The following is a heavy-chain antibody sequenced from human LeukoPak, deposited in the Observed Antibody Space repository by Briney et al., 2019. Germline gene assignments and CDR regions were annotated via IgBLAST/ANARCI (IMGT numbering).Heavy chain of an antibody. V-gene: IGHV3-30-3*01. CDR3: AREELRSSLGFAP. Sequence: PGGSLRLSCGASGFTFSSYTIHWGRQPPGKGVEGVAGISFDGSNKYYADSVKRRFPISRANSKNTLYLQMNSLRAEDTAVYYSAREELRSSLGFAPWGQGTLVPVSS. D-gene: IGHD2-21*01. CDR2: ISFDGSNK. CDR1: GFTFSSYT. J-gene: IGHJ5*02.